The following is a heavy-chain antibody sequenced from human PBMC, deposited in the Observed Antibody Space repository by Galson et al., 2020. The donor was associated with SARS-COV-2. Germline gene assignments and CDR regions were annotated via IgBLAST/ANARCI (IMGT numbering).Heavy chain of an antibody. CDR2: IRSKAYGGTT. J-gene: IGHJ4*02. D-gene: IGHD6-13*01. Sequence: TGGSLRLSCTASGFTFGDYAMSWVRQAPGKGLEWVGFIRSKAYGGTTEYAASVKGRFTISRDDSKSIAYLQMNSLKTEDTAVYYCTRVYVGQQLVRSFYFDYWGQGTLVTVSS. CDR1: GFTFGDYA. CDR3: TRVYVGQQLVRSFYFDY. V-gene: IGHV3-49*04.